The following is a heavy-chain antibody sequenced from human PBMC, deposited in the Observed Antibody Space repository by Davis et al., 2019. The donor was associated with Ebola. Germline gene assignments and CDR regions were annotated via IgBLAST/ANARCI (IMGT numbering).Heavy chain of an antibody. CDR1: GGSISSSNW. D-gene: IGHD6-19*01. Sequence: SETLSLTCAVSGGSISSSNWWSWVRQPPGKGLEWIGEIYHSGSTNYNPSLKSRVTISVDKSKNQFSLKLSSVTAADTAVYYCARDIGIAVAGLDYWGQGTLVTVSS. J-gene: IGHJ4*02. V-gene: IGHV4-4*02. CDR3: ARDIGIAVAGLDY. CDR2: IYHSGST.